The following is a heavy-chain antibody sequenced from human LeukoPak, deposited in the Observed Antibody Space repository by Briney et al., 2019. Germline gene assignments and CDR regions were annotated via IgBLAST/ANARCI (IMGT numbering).Heavy chain of an antibody. CDR3: AKDIGESYYYYYGMDV. CDR1: GFTFDDYA. D-gene: IGHD3-10*01. V-gene: IGHV3-43*02. Sequence: GGSLRLPCAASGFTFDDYAMHWVRQAPGKGLEWVSLISGDGGSTYYADSVKGRFTISRDNSKNSLYLQMNSLRTEDTALYYCAKDIGESYYYYYGMDVWGQGTTVTVPS. CDR2: ISGDGGST. J-gene: IGHJ6*02.